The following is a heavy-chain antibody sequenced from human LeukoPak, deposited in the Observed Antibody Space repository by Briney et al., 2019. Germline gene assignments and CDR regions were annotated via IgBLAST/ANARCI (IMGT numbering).Heavy chain of an antibody. CDR2: MNPNSGNT. D-gene: IGHD3-10*01. V-gene: IGHV1-8*03. CDR3: ARVRGVGSDSFDY. Sequence: ASVKVSCKASGYTFTSYDINWVRQATGQGLEWMGWMNPNSGNTGYAQKFQGRVTITADKSTSTVYMEVSSLRSEDTAVYYCARVRGVGSDSFDYWGQGTLVTVSS. CDR1: GYTFTSYD. J-gene: IGHJ4*02.